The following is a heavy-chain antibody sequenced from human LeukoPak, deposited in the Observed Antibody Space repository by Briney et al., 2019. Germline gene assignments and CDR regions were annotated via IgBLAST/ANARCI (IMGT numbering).Heavy chain of an antibody. V-gene: IGHV3-23*01. D-gene: IGHD2-2*01. J-gene: IGHJ3*02. CDR1: GFTFRDAA. CDR3: AKDLGYSGYCSSTGCYERAFDI. Sequence: GGSLRLSCAASGFTFRDAAMTWVRQAPGKGLEWVSLISSSGASTYYADSVKGRFTISRDNSKNTLYLQMNSLRAEDTAVYYCAKDLGYSGYCSSTGCYERAFDIWGQGTMVTVSS. CDR2: ISSSGAST.